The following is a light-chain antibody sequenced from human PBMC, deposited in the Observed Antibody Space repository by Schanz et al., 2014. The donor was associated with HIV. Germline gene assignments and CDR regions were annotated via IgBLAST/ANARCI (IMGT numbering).Light chain of an antibody. CDR3: QQYGGSPLT. J-gene: IGKJ4*01. CDR2: DAS. V-gene: IGKV3-20*01. CDR1: QSVSSN. Sequence: EIVMTQSPATLSLSPGERATVSCRASQSVSSNLAWYQHKLGQAPRLLIYDASTRATGIPARFSGSGSGTDFTLTVSRLEPEDFALYYCQQYGGSPLTFGGGTKVEIK.